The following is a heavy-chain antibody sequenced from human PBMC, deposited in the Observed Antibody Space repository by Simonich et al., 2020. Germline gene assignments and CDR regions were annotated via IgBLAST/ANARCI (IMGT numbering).Heavy chain of an antibody. CDR2: IRYDGSNK. CDR3: ARDRYCSGGSCYYFDY. Sequence: QVQLVESGGGVVQPGRSLRLSCAASGFTFSSYGMHWVRQAPGKGLEWVAVIRYDGSNKYYADSLKGRFTISRDNSKNTLYLQMNSLRAEDTAVYYCARDRYCSGGSCYYFDYWGQGTLVTVSS. CDR1: GFTFSSYG. D-gene: IGHD2-15*01. V-gene: IGHV3-33*01. J-gene: IGHJ4*02.